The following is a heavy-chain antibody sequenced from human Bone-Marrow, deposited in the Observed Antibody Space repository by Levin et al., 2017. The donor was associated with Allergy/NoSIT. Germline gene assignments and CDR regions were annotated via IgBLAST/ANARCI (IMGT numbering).Heavy chain of an antibody. V-gene: IGHV1-2*02. J-gene: IGHJ3*02. CDR2: INPNSGGT. Sequence: GESLKISCKASGYTFTGYYMHWVRQAPGQGLEWMGWINPNSGGTNYAQKFQGRVTMTRDTSISTAYMELSRLRSDDTAVYYCARDLGVRDTQDAFDIWGQGTMVTVSS. CDR1: GYTFTGYY. CDR3: ARDLGVRDTQDAFDI. D-gene: IGHD3-10*02.